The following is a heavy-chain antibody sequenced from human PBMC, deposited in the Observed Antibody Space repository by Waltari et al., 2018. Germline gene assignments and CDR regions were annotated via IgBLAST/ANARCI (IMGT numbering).Heavy chain of an antibody. Sequence: QVQLQQWGAGLLKPSETLSLTCAVYGGSFSGYYWSWIRQPPGKGLEWIGEINHSGSTNYNPSRKSRVTISVDTSKNQFSLKLSSVTAADTAVYYCARLQPKQLGTAFDIWGQGIMVTVSS. CDR1: GGSFSGYY. V-gene: IGHV4-34*01. J-gene: IGHJ3*02. CDR3: ARLQPKQLGTAFDI. CDR2: INHSGST. D-gene: IGHD6-13*01.